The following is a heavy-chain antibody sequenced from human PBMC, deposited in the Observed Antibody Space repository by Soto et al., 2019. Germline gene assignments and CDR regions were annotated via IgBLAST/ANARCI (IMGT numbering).Heavy chain of an antibody. V-gene: IGHV3-23*01. J-gene: IGHJ4*02. CDR1: GFTLSIYA. CDR3: AKDLSSGLNFDN. D-gene: IGHD6-19*01. Sequence: EVPLLESGGDLVQPGGSLRLSCAASGFTLSIYAMSWVRQAPGKGLEWVSSMNGIGDKTYYADSVKGRFTISRDTSQNTLYLQMNSLRAEDTAVYCCAKDLSSGLNFDNWGQGTRVTVSS. CDR2: MNGIGDKT.